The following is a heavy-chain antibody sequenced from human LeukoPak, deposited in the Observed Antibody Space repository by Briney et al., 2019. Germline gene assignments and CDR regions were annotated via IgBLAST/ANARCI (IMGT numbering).Heavy chain of an antibody. V-gene: IGHV1-2*06. J-gene: IGHJ4*02. CDR1: GYTFTGYY. D-gene: IGHD6-19*01. CDR3: ARATGYSSGWYSVVY. Sequence: ASVKVSCKASGYTFTGYYMHWVRQAPGQGLEWMGRINPNSGGTNYAQKFQGRVTMTRDTSISTAYMEPSRLRSDDTAVYYCARATGYSSGWYSVVYWGQGTLVTVSS. CDR2: INPNSGGT.